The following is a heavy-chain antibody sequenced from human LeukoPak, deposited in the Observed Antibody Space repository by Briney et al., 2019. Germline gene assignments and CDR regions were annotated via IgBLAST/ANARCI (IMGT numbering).Heavy chain of an antibody. CDR3: ARGAWELLVGWFDP. CDR1: GGSISSGSYY. D-gene: IGHD1-26*01. J-gene: IGHJ5*02. V-gene: IGHV4-61*02. Sequence: SETLSLTCTVSGGSISSGSYYWSWIRQPAGKGLEWIGRIYTSGSTNYNPSLKSRVTMSVDTSKNQFSLKLSSVTAADTAVYYCARGAWELLVGWFDPWGQGTLVTVSS. CDR2: IYTSGST.